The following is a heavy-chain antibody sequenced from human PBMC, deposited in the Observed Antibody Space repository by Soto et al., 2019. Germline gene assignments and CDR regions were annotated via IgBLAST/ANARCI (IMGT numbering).Heavy chain of an antibody. D-gene: IGHD1-26*01. V-gene: IGHV1-69*13. J-gene: IGHJ4*02. CDR2: IIPMFGTA. CDR3: ARSVGVTTLSYLDY. CDR1: GGTFSSYG. Sequence: VASVKVSCKAAGGTFSSYGISWVRQAPGQGLEWMGGIIPMFGTATHTQNFQGRLTITADESTSTAYMEPSSLRSEDTAVYFCARSVGVTTLSYLDYWGQGTLVTVSS.